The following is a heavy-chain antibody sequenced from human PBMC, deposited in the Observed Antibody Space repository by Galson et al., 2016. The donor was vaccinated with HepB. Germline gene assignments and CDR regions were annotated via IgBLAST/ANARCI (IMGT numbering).Heavy chain of an antibody. V-gene: IGHV1-18*01. D-gene: IGHD1-26*01. CDR2: ISGYNGNT. J-gene: IGHJ3*02. CDR3: ARDWAIVGATIDALDI. CDR1: GYTFRSYG. Sequence: SVKVSCKASGYTFRSYGISWVRQAPGQGLEWMGWISGYNGNTNYAQKVQGRVTMTTEKATSTVYMELTSLTSDDTAVYYCARDWAIVGATIDALDIWGQGTMVTVS.